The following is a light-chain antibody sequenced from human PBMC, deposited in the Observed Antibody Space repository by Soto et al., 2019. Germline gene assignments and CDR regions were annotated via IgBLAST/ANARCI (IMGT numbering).Light chain of an antibody. V-gene: IGKV1-5*01. J-gene: IGKJ1*01. Sequence: DIQLTQSPSTLSSSVGDRVTITCRASQTISSWLAWYQLKPGKAPKLLIHDASSMESGVPSRFSGSGSRTEFTLTITNLEPEDFATYYCQQYDNYGTSGQGTKVDIK. CDR3: QQYDNYGT. CDR1: QTISSW. CDR2: DAS.